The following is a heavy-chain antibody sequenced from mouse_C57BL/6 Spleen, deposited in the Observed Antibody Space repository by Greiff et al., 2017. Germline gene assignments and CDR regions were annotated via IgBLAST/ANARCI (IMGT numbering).Heavy chain of an antibody. CDR3: ARKGPYYFDY. J-gene: IGHJ2*01. CDR1: GYTFTSYW. CDR2: IDPSDSYT. Sequence: VQLQQPGAELVMPGASVKLSCKASGYTFTSYWMHWVKQRPGQGLEWIGEIDPSDSYTNYNQKFKGKSTLTVDKSSSTAYMQLSSLTSEDSAVYYGARKGPYYFDYWGQGTTLTVSS. V-gene: IGHV1-69*01.